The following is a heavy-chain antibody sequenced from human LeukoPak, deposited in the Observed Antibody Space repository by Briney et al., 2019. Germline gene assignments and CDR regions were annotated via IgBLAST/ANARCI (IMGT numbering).Heavy chain of an antibody. Sequence: SETLSLTCTVSGGFINSYYWSWIRQPAGKGLQWIGRIYTSGSTNYNPSLKSRATISIDTSKNQFSLKLSSVTAADTALYYCARVPSRSGYYFDGFDIWGQGTMVIVSS. J-gene: IGHJ3*02. D-gene: IGHD3-3*01. CDR1: GGFINSYY. V-gene: IGHV4-4*07. CDR3: ARVPSRSGYYFDGFDI. CDR2: IYTSGST.